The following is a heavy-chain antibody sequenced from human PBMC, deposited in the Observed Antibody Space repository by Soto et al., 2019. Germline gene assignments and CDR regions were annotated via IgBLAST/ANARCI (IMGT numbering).Heavy chain of an antibody. D-gene: IGHD1-1*01. CDR2: INHSGST. Sequence: SETLSLTCAVYGGSFSGYYWSWIRQPPGKGLEWIGEINHSGSTNYNPSLKSRVTISVDTSKNQFSLKLSSVTAADTAVYYCARSTGTLTVNYFDYWGQGTLVTVSS. J-gene: IGHJ4*02. CDR1: GGSFSGYY. CDR3: ARSTGTLTVNYFDY. V-gene: IGHV4-34*01.